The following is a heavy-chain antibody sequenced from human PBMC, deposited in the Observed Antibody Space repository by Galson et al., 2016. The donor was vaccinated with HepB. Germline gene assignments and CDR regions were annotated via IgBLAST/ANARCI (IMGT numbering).Heavy chain of an antibody. Sequence: SLRLSCAASEFTFSSYAMSWVRQAPGKGLEWVSAIDSSGHSTYSTYSVTGRFTISRDNSKNTLYLQMNSLRYEDTAVYYCAKAATPAFYYHGMDVWGQGTTVTVSS. CDR1: EFTFSSYA. CDR2: IDSSGHST. J-gene: IGHJ6*02. V-gene: IGHV3-23*01. CDR3: AKAATPAFYYHGMDV.